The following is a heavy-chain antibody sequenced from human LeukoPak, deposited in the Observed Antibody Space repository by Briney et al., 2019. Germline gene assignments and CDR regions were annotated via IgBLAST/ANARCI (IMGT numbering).Heavy chain of an antibody. J-gene: IGHJ3*02. CDR2: INHSGST. CDR3: ARHKIRRYSYGPGAFDI. V-gene: IGHV4-34*01. D-gene: IGHD5-18*01. CDR1: GGSFSGYY. Sequence: SETLSLTCAVYGGSFSGYYWSWIRQPPGKGLEWIGEINHSGSTNYNPSLKSRVTISVDTSKNQFSLKLSSVTAADTTVYYCARHKIRRYSYGPGAFDIWGQGTMVTVSS.